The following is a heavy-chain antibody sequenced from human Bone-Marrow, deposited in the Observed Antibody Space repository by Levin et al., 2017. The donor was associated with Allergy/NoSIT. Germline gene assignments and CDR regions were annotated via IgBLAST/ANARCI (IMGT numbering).Heavy chain of an antibody. Sequence: SETLSLTCSVSGDSISSSSYYWAWIRQPPGKGLEWIGSVYYSGSTNYNPSLKSRVTISVDTSKNRFSLKLSSVTAADTAVYYCARPGYSRSSEGMDVWGQGTTVTVSS. J-gene: IGHJ6*02. D-gene: IGHD6-6*01. CDR2: VYYSGST. CDR3: ARPGYSRSSEGMDV. CDR1: GDSISSSSYY. V-gene: IGHV4-39*02.